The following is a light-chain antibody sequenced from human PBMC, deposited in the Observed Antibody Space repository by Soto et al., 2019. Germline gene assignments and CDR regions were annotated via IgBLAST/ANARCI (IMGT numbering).Light chain of an antibody. Sequence: EIVMAQSPASLSVSPGERATLYCRASQSVGTNLAWYQQKPGQAPRVLIFATSTRATGIPARFSGSGSGTEFSLTISSLRSEDFAVYYCQRYNDWPLIFGGGTKLEIK. CDR1: QSVGTN. V-gene: IGKV3-15*01. CDR3: QRYNDWPLI. J-gene: IGKJ4*01. CDR2: ATS.